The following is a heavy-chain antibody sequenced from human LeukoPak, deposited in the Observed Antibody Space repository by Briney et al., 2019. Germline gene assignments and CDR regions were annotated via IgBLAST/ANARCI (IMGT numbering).Heavy chain of an antibody. V-gene: IGHV4-38-2*02. CDR2: VYHSGST. D-gene: IGHD6-13*01. CDR3: ASLTRDGYHFEW. J-gene: IGHJ4*02. CDR1: GYSISYGYF. Sequence: SETLSLTCTVSGYSISYGYFWAWIRQPPGKGLEWIGSVYHSGSTHYTPSFKSRVTISLDTSKNHFSLKLTSVTAADTAVYFCASLTRDGYHFEWWGRGTLVTVSS.